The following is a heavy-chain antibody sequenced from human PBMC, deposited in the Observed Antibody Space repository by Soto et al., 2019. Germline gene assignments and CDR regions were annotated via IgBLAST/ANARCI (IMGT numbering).Heavy chain of an antibody. Sequence: EVQLLESGGGLVQPGGSLRLSCTASGFTFSSHAMTWDRQAPGKGLEWVSGLSDSGGSTYYADSVKGRFTISRDNSMNTLYLQMNTLRDEDTAVYDCAKVSSSWYAGFFDLWGQGTLVTVSS. J-gene: IGHJ4*02. V-gene: IGHV3-23*01. D-gene: IGHD6-13*01. CDR2: LSDSGGST. CDR3: AKVSSSWYAGFFDL. CDR1: GFTFSSHA.